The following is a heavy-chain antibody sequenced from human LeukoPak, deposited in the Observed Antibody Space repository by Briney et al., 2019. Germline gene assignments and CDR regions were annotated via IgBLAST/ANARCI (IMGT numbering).Heavy chain of an antibody. J-gene: IGHJ5*02. V-gene: IGHV4-61*02. CDR1: GGSISSGSYY. CDR2: IYTSGST. D-gene: IGHD3-22*01. CDR3: AREGKDSSGYYYESWFDP. Sequence: SETLSLTCTVSGGSISSGSYYWSRIRQPAGKGLEWIGRIYTSGSTNYNPSLKSRVTISVDTSKNQFSLKLSSVTAADTAVYYCAREGKDSSGYYYESWFDPWGQGTLVTVSS.